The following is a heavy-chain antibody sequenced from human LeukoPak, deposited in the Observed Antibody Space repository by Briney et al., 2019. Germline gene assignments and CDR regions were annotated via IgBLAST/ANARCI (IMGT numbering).Heavy chain of an antibody. CDR2: ISSSGSTI. V-gene: IGHV3-48*03. J-gene: IGHJ6*04. CDR3: AELGITMIGGV. CDR1: GFTFSSYE. Sequence: GGSLRLSCAAPGFTFSSYEMNWVRQALGKGLEWVSYISSSGSTIYYADSVKGRFIISRDNAKNSLYLQMNSLRAEDTAVYYCAELGITMIGGVWGKGTTVTISS. D-gene: IGHD3-10*02.